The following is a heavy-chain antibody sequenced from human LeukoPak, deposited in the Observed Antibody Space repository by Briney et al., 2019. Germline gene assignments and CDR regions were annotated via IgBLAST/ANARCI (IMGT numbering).Heavy chain of an antibody. CDR1: GYTFTGYY. Sequence: ASVKVSCKASGYTFTGYYMHWVRQAPGQGLEWMGIINPSGGSTSYAQKFQGRVTMTRDMSTSTVYMELSSLRSEDTAVYYCARGAEWRRGPDYWGQGTLVTVSS. J-gene: IGHJ4*02. CDR3: ARGAEWRRGPDY. D-gene: IGHD3-3*01. CDR2: INPSGGST. V-gene: IGHV1-46*01.